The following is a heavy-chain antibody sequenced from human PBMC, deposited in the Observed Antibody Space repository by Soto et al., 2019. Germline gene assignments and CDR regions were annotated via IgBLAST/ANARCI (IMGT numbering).Heavy chain of an antibody. V-gene: IGHV1-69*01. D-gene: IGHD5-12*01. CDR2: IIPIFGTA. Sequence: QVQLVQSGAEVKKPGSSVKVSCKASGGTFSSYAISWVRQAPGQGLEWMGGIIPIFGTANYAQKFQGRVTITADESTSTAYMELSSLRAEDTAVYYCARADIGYSGYGLRVYYFDYWGQGTLVTVSS. CDR1: GGTFSSYA. CDR3: ARADIGYSGYGLRVYYFDY. J-gene: IGHJ4*02.